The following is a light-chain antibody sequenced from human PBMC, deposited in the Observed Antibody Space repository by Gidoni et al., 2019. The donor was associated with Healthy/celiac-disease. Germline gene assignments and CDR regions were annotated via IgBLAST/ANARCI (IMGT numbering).Light chain of an antibody. CDR3: QSYDSSLSVNWV. V-gene: IGLV1-40*01. CDR1: SSNIGAGYD. CDR2: GNS. Sequence: QSVLTQPPSVSGAPGQRVTISCTGSSSNIGAGYDVHWYQQLPGTAPKLLFYGNSNRPSGVPDRFSGSKSGTSASLAITGLQAEDEADYYCQSYDSSLSVNWVFGGGTKLTVL. J-gene: IGLJ3*02.